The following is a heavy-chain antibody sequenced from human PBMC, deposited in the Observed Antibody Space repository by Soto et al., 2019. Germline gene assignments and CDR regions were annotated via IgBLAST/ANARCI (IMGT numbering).Heavy chain of an antibody. Sequence: PSETLSLTCTVSGGSISSSSYYWGWIRQPPGKGLEWIGSIYYSGSTYYNPSLKSRVTISVDTSKNQFSLKLGSVTAADTAVYYCARGLLWFGELSLYGAFDIWGHGTMVTVSS. CDR3: ARGLLWFGELSLYGAFDI. CDR2: IYYSGST. J-gene: IGHJ3*02. CDR1: GGSISSSSYY. D-gene: IGHD3-10*01. V-gene: IGHV4-39*01.